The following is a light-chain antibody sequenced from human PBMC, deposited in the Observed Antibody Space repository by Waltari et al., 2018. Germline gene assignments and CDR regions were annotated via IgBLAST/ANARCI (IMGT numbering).Light chain of an antibody. Sequence: QSALTQPPSASGSPGQSVTISCTGTSSDVGGYNSVPWYQQHPGKAPKLLIYEVSTRPSGVPDRFSGSKSGNTASLTVSGLQAEDEADYYCSSYAGSNNFVVFGGGTKLTVL. CDR1: SSDVGGYNS. CDR3: SSYAGSNNFVV. J-gene: IGLJ2*01. V-gene: IGLV2-8*01. CDR2: EVS.